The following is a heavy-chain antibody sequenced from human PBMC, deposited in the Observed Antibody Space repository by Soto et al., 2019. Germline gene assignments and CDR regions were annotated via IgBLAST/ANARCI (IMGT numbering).Heavy chain of an antibody. CDR3: AKDSGGGSHHHYYGLDV. CDR2: ISYEASNK. Sequence: GASPRPSCAASGFTFGDFGMHWVRQAPVRVLEWVAFISYEASNKWSADSLKGRATIDRDNSKNTADLQMNNLRPEDTAVYNCAKDSGGGSHHHYYGLDVRGQGTTVTAYS. D-gene: IGHD5-12*01. V-gene: IGHV3-30*18. CDR1: GFTFGDFG. J-gene: IGHJ6*02.